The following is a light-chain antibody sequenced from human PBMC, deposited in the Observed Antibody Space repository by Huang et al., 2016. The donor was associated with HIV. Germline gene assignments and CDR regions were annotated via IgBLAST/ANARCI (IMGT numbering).Light chain of an antibody. CDR3: MQALQTSFS. CDR1: QSLQNSNGYNY. Sequence: IVMIQSPISLPVTPGEPASISCRSSQSLQNSNGYNYLDWYVQKPGQSPQLRIYMGSTRASGVPDRFSGSRSGTEFTLKITRVEAEDVGVYYCMQALQTSFSFGGGTKVEI. CDR2: MGS. V-gene: IGKV2-28*01. J-gene: IGKJ4*01.